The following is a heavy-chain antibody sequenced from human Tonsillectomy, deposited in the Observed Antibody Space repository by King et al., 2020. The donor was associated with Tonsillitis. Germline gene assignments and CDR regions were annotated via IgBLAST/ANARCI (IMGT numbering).Heavy chain of an antibody. V-gene: IGHV4-30-2*01. Sequence: LQLQESGSGLVKPSQTLSLTCAVSGGSISSGGYSWSWIRQPPGKGLEWIGYIYHSGSTYYNPSLKSRVTISVDRSKNQFSLKLSSVTAADTAVYYCARGLLWSGYYSWFDTWGQGALVTVSS. D-gene: IGHD3-3*01. CDR3: ARGLLWSGYYSWFDT. CDR2: IYHSGST. CDR1: GGSISSGGYS. J-gene: IGHJ5*02.